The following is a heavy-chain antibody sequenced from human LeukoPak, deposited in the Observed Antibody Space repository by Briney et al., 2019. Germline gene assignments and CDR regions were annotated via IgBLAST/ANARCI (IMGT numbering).Heavy chain of an antibody. J-gene: IGHJ4*02. CDR2: IRYDGSNK. V-gene: IGHV3-30*02. D-gene: IGHD3-3*01. CDR1: GFTFSSYG. CDR3: AKGVVGFWSAFKTSLDY. Sequence: PGGSLRLSCAASGFTFSSYGMHRVRQAPGKGLEWVAFIRYDGSNKYYADSVKGRFTISRDNSKNTLFLQMNSLRAEDTAVYYCAKGVVGFWSAFKTSLDYWGQGTLVTVSS.